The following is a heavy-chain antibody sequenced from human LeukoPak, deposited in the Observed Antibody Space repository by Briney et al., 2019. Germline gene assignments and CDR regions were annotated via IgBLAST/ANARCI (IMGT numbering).Heavy chain of an antibody. CDR2: IIRIFGTA. V-gene: IGHV1-69*05. D-gene: IGHD3-22*01. CDR1: GGTFSSYA. J-gene: IGHJ4*02. Sequence: SVKVSCKASGGTFSSYAISWVRQAPGQGLEWMGRIIRIFGTANYAQKFQGRVTITTDESTSTAYMELSSLRSEDTAVYYCARVNYYDSSGYYSGVYFDYWGQGTLVTVSS. CDR3: ARVNYYDSSGYYSGVYFDY.